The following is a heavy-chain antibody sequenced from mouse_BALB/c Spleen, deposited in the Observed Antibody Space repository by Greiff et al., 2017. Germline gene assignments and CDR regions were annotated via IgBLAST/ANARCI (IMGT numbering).Heavy chain of an antibody. Sequence: QVHVKQSGPGLVQPSQSLSITCTVSGFSLTSYGVHWVRQSPGKGLEWLGVIWSGGSTDYNAAFISRLSISKDNSKSQVFFKMNSLQANDTAIYYCARNDWAGAWFAYWGQGTLVTVSA. J-gene: IGHJ3*01. V-gene: IGHV2-2*02. CDR2: IWSGGST. D-gene: IGHD4-1*01. CDR1: GFSLTSYG. CDR3: ARNDWAGAWFAY.